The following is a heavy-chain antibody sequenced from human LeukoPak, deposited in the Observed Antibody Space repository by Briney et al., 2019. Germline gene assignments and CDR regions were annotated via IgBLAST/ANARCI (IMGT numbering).Heavy chain of an antibody. J-gene: IGHJ6*02. CDR1: GFTFSKYA. D-gene: IGHD6-19*01. CDR3: VRDMPYVSSSGWLYYYHGMDF. V-gene: IGHV3-30-3*01. CDR2: ISNDGNNK. Sequence: GGSLRLSCAVSGFTFSKYAIHWVRQAPGKGLEWLAVISNDGNNKYYADSVKGRFTISRDNSKSTLYLQLNSLGPEDTAVYFCVRDMPYVSSSGWLYYYHGMDFWGQGTTVIVSS.